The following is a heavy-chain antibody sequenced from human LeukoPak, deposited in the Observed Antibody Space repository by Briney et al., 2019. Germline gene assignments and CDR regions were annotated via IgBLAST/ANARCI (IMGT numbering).Heavy chain of an antibody. CDR2: IYTSGST. Sequence: PSETLSLTCTVSGGSISSYYWSWIRQPAGKGLEWIGRIYTSGSTNYNPSLKSRVTMSVDTSKNQFSLKLSSVTAADTAVYYCARDASYYDGSGSPRHFDYWGQGTLVTVSS. J-gene: IGHJ4*02. D-gene: IGHD3-10*01. V-gene: IGHV4-4*07. CDR1: GGSISSYY. CDR3: ARDASYYDGSGSPRHFDY.